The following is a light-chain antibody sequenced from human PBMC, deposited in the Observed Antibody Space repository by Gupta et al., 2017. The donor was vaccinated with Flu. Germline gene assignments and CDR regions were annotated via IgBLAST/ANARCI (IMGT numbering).Light chain of an antibody. CDR2: SNN. CDR1: SSSIGGNT. Sequence: SVLTQPPSASGTPGQRVTISCSGSSSSIGGNTVSWYQHLPGTAPKLLIYSNNQRPSGVPDRFSGSKSGTSASLAISGLQSEDEADYYCAAWDDSLNGWVFGGGTKLSVL. V-gene: IGLV1-44*01. CDR3: AAWDDSLNGWV. J-gene: IGLJ3*02.